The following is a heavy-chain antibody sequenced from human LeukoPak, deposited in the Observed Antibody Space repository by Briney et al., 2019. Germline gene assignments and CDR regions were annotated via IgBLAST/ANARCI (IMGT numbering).Heavy chain of an antibody. CDR1: GFTFSSYA. J-gene: IGHJ6*03. Sequence: GGSLRLSCAASGFTFSSYAMSWVRQAPGKGLEWVSAISGSGGSTYYADSVKGRFTISRDNSKNTLYLQMNSLRAEDTAVYYCARKRPVYATRLDNYYYMDVWGKGTTVTVSS. D-gene: IGHD2-8*01. CDR3: ARKRPVYATRLDNYYYMDV. CDR2: ISGSGGST. V-gene: IGHV3-23*01.